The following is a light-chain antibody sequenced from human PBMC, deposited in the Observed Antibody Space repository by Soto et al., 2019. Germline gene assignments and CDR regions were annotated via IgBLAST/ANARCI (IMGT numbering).Light chain of an antibody. CDR2: DVS. CDR3: SSYTSSSTPYV. J-gene: IGLJ1*01. V-gene: IGLV2-14*03. Sequence: QSVLTQPASVSGSPGQSITISCTGTSSDVGYYNYVSWYQHHPGKAPKLMIYDVSSRPSGVSNRFSGSKSGNTASLTISGLQAEDEADYYCSSYTSSSTPYVFGTGTKLTVL. CDR1: SSDVGYYNY.